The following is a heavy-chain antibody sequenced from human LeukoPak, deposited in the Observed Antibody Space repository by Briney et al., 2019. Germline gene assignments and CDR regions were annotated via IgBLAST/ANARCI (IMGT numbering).Heavy chain of an antibody. J-gene: IGHJ5*02. CDR3: ARDQPGTYTMSST. D-gene: IGHD7-27*01. CDR2: VSGEQTDK. CDR1: GFTFVHFS. V-gene: IGHV3-30*04. Sequence: GGSLRLSCVASGFTFVHFSMHWVRQAPGKGLQWVAFVSGEQTDKYYADSVKGRFTISRDNSRNTLFLEMNSLRPDDTAVYYCARDQPGTYTMSSTWGQGTLVTVSS.